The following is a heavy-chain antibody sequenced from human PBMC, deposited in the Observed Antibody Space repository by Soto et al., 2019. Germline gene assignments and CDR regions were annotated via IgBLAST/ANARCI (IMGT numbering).Heavy chain of an antibody. D-gene: IGHD5-12*01. J-gene: IGHJ4*02. V-gene: IGHV5-10-1*01. CDR2: IDPSDSST. CDR3: ARGVKMATPHRYYFYN. CDR1: GFSFTSYW. Sequence: GESLKISCQGSGFSFTSYWITWVRQVPGRGLEWMARIDPSDSSTNYSPSFRGHVSISADRSINTAYLQWSSLQASDTAIYYCARGVKMATPHRYYFYNWGQGTLFTVSS.